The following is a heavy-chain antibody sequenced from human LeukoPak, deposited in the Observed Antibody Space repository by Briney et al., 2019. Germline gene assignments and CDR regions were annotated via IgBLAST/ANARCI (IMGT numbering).Heavy chain of an antibody. D-gene: IGHD4-17*01. CDR2: IYYSGST. J-gene: IGHJ4*02. Sequence: SETLSLTCTVSGGSISSGGYYWGWIRQPPGKGLEWIGSIYYSGSTYYNPSLKSRVTISVDTSKNQFSLKLSSVTAADTAVYYCARQRLVTTNPVDYWGQGTLVTVSS. V-gene: IGHV4-39*01. CDR1: GGSISSGGYY. CDR3: ARQRLVTTNPVDY.